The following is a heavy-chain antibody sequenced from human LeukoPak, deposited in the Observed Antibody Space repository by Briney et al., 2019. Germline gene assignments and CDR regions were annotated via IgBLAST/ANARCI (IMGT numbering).Heavy chain of an antibody. CDR1: GFTSCGFG. Sequence: GTLRPPPAASGFTSCGFGVHWVRGAPGPGLVWCSRIDSDGIRTSYADSVTGRFAISRDNAKNTLYLPMNSLRAEDMAVYYCARDVYYGSGSYSNDAFDIWGQGTMVTVSS. V-gene: IGHV3-74*01. D-gene: IGHD3-10*01. J-gene: IGHJ3*02. CDR2: IDSDGIRT. CDR3: ARDVYYGSGSYSNDAFDI.